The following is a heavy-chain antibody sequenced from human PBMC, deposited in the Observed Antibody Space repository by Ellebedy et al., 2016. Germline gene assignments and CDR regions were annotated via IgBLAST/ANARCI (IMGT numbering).Heavy chain of an antibody. CDR1: GGSISSDTYY. CDR3: ARGDSSSSRVYY. J-gene: IGHJ4*02. CDR2: IYYSGST. Sequence: SETLSLTCTVSGGSISSDTYYWSWIRQPPGKGLEWIGYIYYSGSTYYNPSLKSRVTISVYTSKNQFSLKLSSVTAADTAVYYCARGDSSSSRVYYWGQGTLVTVSS. V-gene: IGHV4-30-4*01. D-gene: IGHD6-6*01.